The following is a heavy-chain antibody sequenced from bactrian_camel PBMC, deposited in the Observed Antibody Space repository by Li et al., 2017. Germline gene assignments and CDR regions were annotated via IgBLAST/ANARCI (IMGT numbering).Heavy chain of an antibody. D-gene: IGHD2*01. CDR3: AVDCYYADGSWIGEFGS. J-gene: IGHJ6*01. V-gene: IGHV3S53*01. CDR2: IDSNNHT. Sequence: HVQLVESGGGSVQAGGSLMLSCAASGDIANNACMGWFRQVPGKVREGVAAIDSNNHTNYADSVKGRFAISTDNAENTLYLHMNSLKSEDTAMYYCAVDCYYADGSWIGEFGSWGQGTQVTVS. CDR1: GDIANNAC.